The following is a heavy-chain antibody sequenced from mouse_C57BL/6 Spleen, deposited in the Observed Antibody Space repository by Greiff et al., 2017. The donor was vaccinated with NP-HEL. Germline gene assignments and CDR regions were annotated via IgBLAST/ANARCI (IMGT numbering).Heavy chain of an antibody. CDR2: INPNNGGT. V-gene: IGHV1-26*01. Sequence: VQLQQSGPELVKPGASVKISCKASGYTFTDYYMNWVKQSHGKSLEWIGDINPNNGGTSYNQKFKGKATLTVDKSSSTAYMELRSLTSEDSAVYYCERVRSLNPFDYWGQGTTLTVSS. CDR3: ERVRSLNPFDY. J-gene: IGHJ2*01. CDR1: GYTFTDYY.